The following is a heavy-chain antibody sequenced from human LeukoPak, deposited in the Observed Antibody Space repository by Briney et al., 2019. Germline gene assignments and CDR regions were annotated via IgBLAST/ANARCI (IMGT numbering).Heavy chain of an antibody. V-gene: IGHV4-39*07. D-gene: IGHD6-6*01. CDR2: MYHSGNT. CDR3: ARAYSSSSIFDY. CDR1: GGSISSSSYY. J-gene: IGHJ4*02. Sequence: SETLSLTCTVSGGSISSSSYYWGWIRQPPGKGLEWIGTMYHSGNTYYNPSLKSRVTISVDTSKNQFSLKLTSVTAADTAVYYCARAYSSSSIFDYWGQGTLVTVSS.